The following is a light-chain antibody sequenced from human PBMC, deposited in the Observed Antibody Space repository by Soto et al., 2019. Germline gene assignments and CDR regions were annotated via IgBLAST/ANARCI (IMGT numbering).Light chain of an antibody. V-gene: IGLV2-23*01. CDR1: SSDVGIYNL. Sequence: QSALTQPASVSGSPGQAVSISCTGTSSDVGIYNLDSWYQQHPGKAPKLMIYEGSKRPSGVSNGLSGSKSGNTASLTISGLQAEGEADYYCCFYAGSSGVVFGSGTKLTVL. J-gene: IGLJ1*01. CDR2: EGS. CDR3: CFYAGSSGVV.